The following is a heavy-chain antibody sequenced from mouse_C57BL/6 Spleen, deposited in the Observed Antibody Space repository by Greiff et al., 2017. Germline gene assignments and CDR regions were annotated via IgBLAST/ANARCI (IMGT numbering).Heavy chain of an antibody. CDR2: IDPSDSYT. J-gene: IGHJ4*01. D-gene: IGHD4-1*01. V-gene: IGHV1-69*01. Sequence: VQLQQPGAELVMPGASVKLSCKASGYTFTSYWMHWVKQRPGQGLEWIGEIDPSDSYTNYNQKFKGKSTLTVDKSSSTAYMQLSSLTSEDSAVYYCARWDFRDYAMDYWGQGTSVTVSS. CDR1: GYTFTSYW. CDR3: ARWDFRDYAMDY.